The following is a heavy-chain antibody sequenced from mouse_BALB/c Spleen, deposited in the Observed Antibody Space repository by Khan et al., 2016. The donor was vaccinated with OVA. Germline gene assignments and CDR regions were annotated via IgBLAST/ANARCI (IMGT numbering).Heavy chain of an antibody. J-gene: IGHJ1*01. V-gene: IGHV9-3-1*01. CDR3: ARNGNYWYFDV. Sequence: QIQLVQSGPELKKPGETVKISCKASGYTFTNYGMNWVKQAPGKGLKWMGWINTYTGEPTYADDFKGRFAFSLETSASTAYLQINNLKTEDSATYSCARNGNYWYFDVWGAGTTVTVSS. CDR1: GYTFTNYG. CDR2: INTYTGEP. D-gene: IGHD2-1*01.